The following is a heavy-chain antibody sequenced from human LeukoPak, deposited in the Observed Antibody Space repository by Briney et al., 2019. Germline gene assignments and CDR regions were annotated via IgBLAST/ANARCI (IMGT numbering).Heavy chain of an antibody. CDR2: IYDDGTKE. J-gene: IGHJ4*02. CDR3: ARDFKSGYVDS. Sequence: GRSLRLSCAASGFTFSNYGMYWVRQAPGKGLEWVAVIYDDGTKEYFADSVKGRFTISRDNSKNTVLLQMISLRAEDTAMFYCARDFKSGYVDSWGQGTLVTVSS. V-gene: IGHV3-33*07. D-gene: IGHD3-3*01. CDR1: GFTFSNYG.